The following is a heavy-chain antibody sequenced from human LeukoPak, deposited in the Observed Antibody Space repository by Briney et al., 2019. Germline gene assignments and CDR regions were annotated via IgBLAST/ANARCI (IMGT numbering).Heavy chain of an antibody. V-gene: IGHV3-66*01. CDR2: IYCGGST. CDR3: AKGGSGWYGGLDY. D-gene: IGHD6-19*01. J-gene: IGHJ4*02. Sequence: GGSLRLSCAASGFTVSSNYMSWVRQAPGKGLEWVSVIYCGGSTYYADSVKGRFTISRDNSKNTLYLQMNSLRAEDTAVYYCAKGGSGWYGGLDYWGQGTLVTVSS. CDR1: GFTVSSNY.